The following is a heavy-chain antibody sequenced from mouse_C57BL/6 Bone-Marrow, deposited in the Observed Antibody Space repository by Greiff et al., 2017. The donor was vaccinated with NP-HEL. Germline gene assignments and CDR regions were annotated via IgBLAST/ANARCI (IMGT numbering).Heavy chain of an antibody. V-gene: IGHV5-4*01. Sequence: EVQVVESGGGLVKPGGSLKLSCAASGFTFSSYAMSWVRQTPEKRLEWVATISDGGRYTYYPDNVKGRFTISRDNAKNNLYLQMSHLKSEDTAMYYCARDHYDYDYAMDYWGQGTSVTVSS. CDR1: GFTFSSYA. CDR3: ARDHYDYDYAMDY. J-gene: IGHJ4*01. D-gene: IGHD2-4*01. CDR2: ISDGGRYT.